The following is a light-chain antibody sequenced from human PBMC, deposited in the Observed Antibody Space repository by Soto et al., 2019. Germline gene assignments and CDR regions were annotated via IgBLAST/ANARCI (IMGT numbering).Light chain of an antibody. CDR1: SSDIGTYNY. V-gene: IGLV2-14*01. J-gene: IGLJ1*01. CDR2: EVS. Sequence: QSALTQPASVSGSPGQSITISCTGTSSDIGTYNYVSWYQQHPGKAPKLMLYEVSNRPSGVSNRFFGSKSGNTASLTISGLQAEDEADSFCNSYTSSSTLYVFGSGTKLT. CDR3: NSYTSSSTLYV.